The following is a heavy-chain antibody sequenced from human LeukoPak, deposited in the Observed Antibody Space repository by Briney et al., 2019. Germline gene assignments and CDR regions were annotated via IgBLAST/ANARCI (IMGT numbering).Heavy chain of an antibody. V-gene: IGHV3-30*02. CDR1: GFTFSSYG. CDR2: IRYDGSNK. CDR3: AKDLIWFFSEMGAFDI. D-gene: IGHD5-24*01. Sequence: PGGSLRLSCAASGFTFSSYGMHWVRQAPGKGLEWVAFIRYDGSNKYYADSVKGRFTISRDNSKNTLYLQMNSLRAEDTAVYYCAKDLIWFFSEMGAFDIRGQGTMVTVSS. J-gene: IGHJ3*02.